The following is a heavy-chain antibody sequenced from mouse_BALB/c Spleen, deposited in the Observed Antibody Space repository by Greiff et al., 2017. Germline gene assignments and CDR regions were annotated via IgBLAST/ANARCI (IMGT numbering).Heavy chain of an antibody. CDR2: INSNGGST. Sequence: EVQRVESGGGLVKLGGSLKLSCAASGFTFSSYYMSWVRQTPEKRLELVAAINSNGGSTYYPDTVKGRFTISRDNAKNTLYLQMSSLKSEDTALYYCARRDHYYAMDYWGQGTSVTVSS. CDR3: ARRDHYYAMDY. J-gene: IGHJ4*01. CDR1: GFTFSSYY. V-gene: IGHV5-6-2*01.